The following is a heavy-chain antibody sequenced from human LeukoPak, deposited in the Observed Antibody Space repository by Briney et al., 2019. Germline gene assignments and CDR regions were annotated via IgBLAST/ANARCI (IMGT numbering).Heavy chain of an antibody. CDR3: ARMGCSGGSCYRFECFDC. J-gene: IGHJ4*02. Sequence: GGSLRLSCAASGFTFSSYSMNWVRQAPGKGLEWVSSISSSSSYIYYADSVKGRFTISRDNAKNSLYLQMNSLRAEDTAVYYCARMGCSGGSCYRFECFDCWGQGTLVTVSS. CDR1: GFTFSSYS. V-gene: IGHV3-21*01. CDR2: ISSSSSYI. D-gene: IGHD2-15*01.